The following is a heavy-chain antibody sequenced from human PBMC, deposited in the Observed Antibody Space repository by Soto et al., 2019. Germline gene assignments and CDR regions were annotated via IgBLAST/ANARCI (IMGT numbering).Heavy chain of an antibody. D-gene: IGHD2-15*01. V-gene: IGHV3-7*01. CDR2: VNQDGSGK. Sequence: EVHLVESGGGLVYPGGSLRLSCAASGIPFTRYWMTWVRQGPGKGLECVPKVNQDGSGKYLVDSVKGRFTISRDNAKNSLYLQMNSLRVEDTAVYYCASEDYWRMDVWGQGTTVTVSS. CDR3: ASEDYWRMDV. CDR1: GIPFTRYW. J-gene: IGHJ6*02.